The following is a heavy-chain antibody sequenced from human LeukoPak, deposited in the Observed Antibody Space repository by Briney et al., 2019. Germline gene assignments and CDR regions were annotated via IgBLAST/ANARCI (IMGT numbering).Heavy chain of an antibody. Sequence: SGTLSLTCAVSGGSISSSNWWSWVRQPPGKGLEWIGEIYHSGSTNYNPSLKSRVTISVDKSKNQFSLKLSSVTAADTAVYYCVRLYYYDSSGYGLAYYFDYWGQGTLVTVSS. CDR2: IYHSGST. J-gene: IGHJ4*02. D-gene: IGHD3-22*01. CDR1: GGSISSSNW. V-gene: IGHV4-4*02. CDR3: VRLYYYDSSGYGLAYYFDY.